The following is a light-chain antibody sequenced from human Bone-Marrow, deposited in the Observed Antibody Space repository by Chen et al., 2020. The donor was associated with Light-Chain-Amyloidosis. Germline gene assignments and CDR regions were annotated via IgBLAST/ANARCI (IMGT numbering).Light chain of an antibody. Sequence: NFMLTQPHSVSESPGKTVIISCTRSSGSIATNYVQWYQHRPGSSPTTVIYEDDQRPSRFPDRFSGSIDRSSNSASLTMSGLKTEDEADYYCQSYQGSSQGVFGGGTKLTVL. CDR2: EDD. CDR3: QSYQGSSQGV. CDR1: SGSIATNY. V-gene: IGLV6-57*01. J-gene: IGLJ3*02.